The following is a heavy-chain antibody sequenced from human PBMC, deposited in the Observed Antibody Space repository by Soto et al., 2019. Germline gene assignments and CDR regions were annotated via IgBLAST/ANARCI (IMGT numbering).Heavy chain of an antibody. J-gene: IGHJ4*02. CDR1: GFTFSSYS. D-gene: IGHD1-1*01. V-gene: IGHV3-48*01. CDR2: ISGSGTSI. Sequence: EVQLVEPGGGLVQPGGSLRLSCAASGFTFSSYSMNWVRQAPGKGLEWLSYISGSGTSISYRDSVRGRFTISRDNAKNSLYLQIDSLGAEDTAVYYCARSRYNDYWGQGTLVTVSS. CDR3: ARSRYNDY.